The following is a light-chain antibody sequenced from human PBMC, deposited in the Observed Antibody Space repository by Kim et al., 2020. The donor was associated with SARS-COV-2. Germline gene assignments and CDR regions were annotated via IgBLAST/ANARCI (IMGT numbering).Light chain of an antibody. CDR3: TSWDDSLNGLV. Sequence: GHGVTIPCSGTTSNLGNYTVNWFRHLPGTAPKLLIYSGKQQPSGVPDRFSGSGSGTSASLAISGLQSDDGADYYCTSWDDSLNGLVFGGGTQLTVL. CDR2: SGK. J-gene: IGLJ2*01. V-gene: IGLV1-44*01. CDR1: TSNLGNYT.